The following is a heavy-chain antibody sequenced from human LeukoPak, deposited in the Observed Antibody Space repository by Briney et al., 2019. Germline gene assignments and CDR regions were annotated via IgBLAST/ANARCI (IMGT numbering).Heavy chain of an antibody. D-gene: IGHD4-17*01. CDR1: GFTFSSYG. CDR3: AKDPAVTTDRL. Sequence: GGSLRLSCAASGFTFSSYGMHWVRQAPGKGLEWVAVISYDGSNKYYADSVKGRFTISRDNSKNTLYLQMNSLRAEDTAVYYCAKDPAVTTDRLWGQGTLVTVSS. J-gene: IGHJ4*02. V-gene: IGHV3-30*18. CDR2: ISYDGSNK.